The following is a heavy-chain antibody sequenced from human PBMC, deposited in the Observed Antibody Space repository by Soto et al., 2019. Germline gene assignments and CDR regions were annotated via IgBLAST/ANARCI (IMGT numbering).Heavy chain of an antibody. CDR1: GFTFSSYG. CDR3: ARDGAVTLRTNWYFDL. V-gene: IGHV3-33*01. J-gene: IGHJ2*01. D-gene: IGHD4-17*01. Sequence: QVQLVESGGGVVQPGRSLRLSCAASGFTFSSYGMHWVRQAPGKGLEWVAVIWYDGSNKYYADSVKGRFTISRDNSKNSLYLHMHSVRAEDTDVYYCARDGAVTLRTNWYFDLWGRGTLVTVSS. CDR2: IWYDGSNK.